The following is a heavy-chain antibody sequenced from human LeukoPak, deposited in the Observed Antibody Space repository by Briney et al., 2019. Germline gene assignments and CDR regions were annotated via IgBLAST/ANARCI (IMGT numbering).Heavy chain of an antibody. CDR3: ARHVAGQLVLLYFGESFDC. CDR1: GGSISTYY. CDR2: IYYSGST. D-gene: IGHD3-10*01. J-gene: IGHJ4*02. V-gene: IGHV4-39*01. Sequence: SETLSLTCTVSGGSISTYYWGWIRQPPGRGLEWIGSIYYSGSTNYNPSLKSRVTISVDTSKNQFSLNLTSVTAADTAVYYCARHVAGQLVLLYFGESFDCWGQGTLVTVSS.